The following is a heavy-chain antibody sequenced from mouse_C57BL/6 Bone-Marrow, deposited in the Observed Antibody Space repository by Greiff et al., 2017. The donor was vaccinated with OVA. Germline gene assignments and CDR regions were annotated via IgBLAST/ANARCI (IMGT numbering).Heavy chain of an antibody. CDR1: GFTFSSYA. V-gene: IGHV5-4*01. CDR2: ISDGGSYT. J-gene: IGHJ2*01. D-gene: IGHD2-5*01. Sequence: EVNLVESGGGLVKPGGSLKLSCAASGFTFSSYAMSWVRQTPEKRLEWVATISDGGSYTYYPDNVKGRFTISRDNAKNNLYLQMSHLKSEDTAMYYCARDYSNYVGYFDYWGQGTTLTVSS. CDR3: ARDYSNYVGYFDY.